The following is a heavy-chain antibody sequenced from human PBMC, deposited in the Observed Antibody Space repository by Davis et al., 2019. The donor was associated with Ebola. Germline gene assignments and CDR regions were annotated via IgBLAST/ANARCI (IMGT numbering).Heavy chain of an antibody. CDR1: GFSVSRNY. CDR2: IYTSGTT. CDR3: ARESPLEWLD. J-gene: IGHJ4*02. D-gene: IGHD3-3*01. Sequence: GGSLRLSCAASGFSVSRNYMSWVRQAPGEGLEWVSFIYTSGTTYYADSVKGRFTISRDNAKYTLYLQMNSLRAEDTAGYYCARESPLEWLDWGQGTLVTVSS. V-gene: IGHV3-53*01.